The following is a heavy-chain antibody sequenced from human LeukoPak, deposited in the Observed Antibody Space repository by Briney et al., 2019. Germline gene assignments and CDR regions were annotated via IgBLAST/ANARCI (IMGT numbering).Heavy chain of an antibody. D-gene: IGHD6-13*01. J-gene: IGHJ5*02. V-gene: IGHV4-39*07. CDR2: IYYSGST. CDR3: ARGGIAALPRTRARWFDP. Sequence: PSETLSLTCTVSGGSISSSSYYWGWIRQPPGKGLEWIGSIYYSGSTYYNPSLKSRVTISVDTSKNQFSLKLSSVTAADTAVYYCARGGIAALPRTRARWFDPWGQGTLVTVSS. CDR1: GGSISSSSYY.